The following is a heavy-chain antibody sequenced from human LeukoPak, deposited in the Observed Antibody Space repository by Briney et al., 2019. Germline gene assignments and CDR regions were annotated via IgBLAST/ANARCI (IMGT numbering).Heavy chain of an antibody. V-gene: IGHV3-21*05. CDR3: ARGGSSSFHNWFDP. Sequence: PGGSLRLSCAASGFAFSSYAMSWVRQAPGKGLEWVSYISSSSSYTNYADSVKGRFTISRDNAKNSLYLQMNSLRAEDTAVYYCARGGSSSFHNWFDPWGQGTLVTVSS. J-gene: IGHJ5*02. D-gene: IGHD6-6*01. CDR2: ISSSSSYT. CDR1: GFAFSSYA.